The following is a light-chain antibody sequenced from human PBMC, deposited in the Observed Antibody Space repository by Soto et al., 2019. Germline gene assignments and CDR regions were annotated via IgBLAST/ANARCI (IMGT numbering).Light chain of an antibody. CDR1: QSVSSY. J-gene: IGKJ4*01. V-gene: IGKV3-11*01. CDR3: QHRSSWTLT. Sequence: EAVLTQSPSTLSSSAGERATLSWGASQSVSSYLAGYQQKNGQSPRLLIFGASNRATGIPARFSGSGYGTDFNLTISSLEPEDFAVYYCQHRSSWTLTFGGGTKVDIK. CDR2: GAS.